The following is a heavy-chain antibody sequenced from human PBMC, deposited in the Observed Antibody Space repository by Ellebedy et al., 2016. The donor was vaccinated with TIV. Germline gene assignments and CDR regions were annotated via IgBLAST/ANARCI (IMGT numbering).Heavy chain of an antibody. V-gene: IGHV1-69*06. Sequence: SVKVSCXASGGTFSSYAISWVRLAPGQGLEWMGGIIPIFATANYAQKFQGRVTITADKSTSTAYMELSSLRSEDTAVYYCARDVRLVVAATPGSNYFDYWGQGTLVTVSS. CDR3: ARDVRLVVAATPGSNYFDY. CDR2: IIPIFATA. D-gene: IGHD2-15*01. CDR1: GGTFSSYA. J-gene: IGHJ4*02.